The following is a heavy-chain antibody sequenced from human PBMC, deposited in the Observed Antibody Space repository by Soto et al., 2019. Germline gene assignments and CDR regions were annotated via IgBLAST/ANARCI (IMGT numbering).Heavy chain of an antibody. CDR1: GFTFSSYG. D-gene: IGHD3-22*01. CDR2: ISYDGSNK. V-gene: IGHV3-30*03. Sequence: GGSLRLSCAASGFTFSSYGMHWVRQAPGKGLEWVAVISYDGSNKYYADSVKGRFTTSRDNSKNSLYLQMNSLRAEDTAVYYCARDQLYYNDISGRPLNAFDVWGQGTMVTVSS. J-gene: IGHJ3*01. CDR3: ARDQLYYNDISGRPLNAFDV.